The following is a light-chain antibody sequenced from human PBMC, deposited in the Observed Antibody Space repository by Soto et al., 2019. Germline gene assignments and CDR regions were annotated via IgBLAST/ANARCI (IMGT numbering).Light chain of an antibody. CDR3: QQVNSYPFT. CDR1: QGIASG. CDR2: DAS. J-gene: IGKJ2*01. Sequence: AIQLTQSPSSLTASTGDRVTITCRASQGIASGLAWYQQKPGKAPKLLIQDASSLESGVPSRFSGSGSGTDFTLTISSLQPEDFAPYHCQQVNSYPFTFGGGTKLEI. V-gene: IGKV1-13*02.